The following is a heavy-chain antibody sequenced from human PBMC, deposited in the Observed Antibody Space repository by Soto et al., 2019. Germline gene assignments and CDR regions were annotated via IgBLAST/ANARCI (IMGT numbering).Heavy chain of an antibody. D-gene: IGHD7-27*01. V-gene: IGHV3-53*01. Sequence: EVQVVESGGGLIQPGGSLRLSCAASGFSVSGNYMGWVRQAPGKGLEWVSAIYSGGSTHYADSVKGRFTISRDNSKNTLYLQMTSLRAEETAVYYCARASSRWGSDAAHWGQGTLVTVSS. CDR2: IYSGGST. CDR3: ARASSRWGSDAAH. CDR1: GFSVSGNY. J-gene: IGHJ4*02.